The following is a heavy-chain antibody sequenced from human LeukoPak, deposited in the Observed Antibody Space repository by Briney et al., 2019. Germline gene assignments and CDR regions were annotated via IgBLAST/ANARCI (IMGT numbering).Heavy chain of an antibody. CDR1: GGTFRSYA. V-gene: IGHV1-69*01. CDR2: IIPIFGTA. J-gene: IGHJ4*02. Sequence: ASVKVSCKASGGTFRSYAISWVRQAPGQGLEWMGGIIPIFGTANYAQKFQGRVTITADESTSTAYMELSSLRSEDTAVYYCARGPHGYSGYDALDYWGQGTLVTVSS. CDR3: ARGPHGYSGYDALDY. D-gene: IGHD5-12*01.